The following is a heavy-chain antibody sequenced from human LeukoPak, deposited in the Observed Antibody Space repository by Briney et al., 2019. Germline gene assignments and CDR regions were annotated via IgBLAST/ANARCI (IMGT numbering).Heavy chain of an antibody. CDR3: VRDRGGSGWYYFDC. Sequence: PGGSLRLSCAASGFTFSIYAMHWVRQAPGKGLEHVSGISYNGSQTYYGNSVKGRFTISRDNAKNTLYLQMASLRAEDMAVHYCVRDRGGSGWYYFDCWGQGTQVTVSS. CDR1: GFTFSIYA. J-gene: IGHJ4*02. CDR2: ISYNGSQT. D-gene: IGHD6-19*01. V-gene: IGHV3-64*01.